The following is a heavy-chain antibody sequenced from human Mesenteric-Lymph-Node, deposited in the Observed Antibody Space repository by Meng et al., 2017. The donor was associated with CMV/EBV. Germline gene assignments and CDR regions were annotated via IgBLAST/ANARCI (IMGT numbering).Heavy chain of an antibody. J-gene: IGHJ4*02. D-gene: IGHD3-9*01. V-gene: IGHV1-69*06. CDR3: SRAGLSYDILTGYYRY. CDR2: ISPLVGHT. CDR1: GGSCSDYS. Sequence: GGSCSDYSIHWGRQAPGEGFEWVGGISPLVGHTNYAQKFQGRVTVIADKSTTTVHMDLSSLKSEDTAIYDGSRAGLSYDILTGYYRYWGQGTLVTVSS.